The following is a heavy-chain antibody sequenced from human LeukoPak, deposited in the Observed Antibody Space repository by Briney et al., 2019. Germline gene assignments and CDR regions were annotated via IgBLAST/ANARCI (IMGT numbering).Heavy chain of an antibody. J-gene: IGHJ6*03. Sequence: PSETLSLTCAVYAGSFSGYYWSWIRQPPGKGLEWIGEINHSGSTNYNPSLKSRVTISVDTSKNQFSLKLSSVTAADTAVYYCARGERGNYYMDVWGKGTTVTVSS. CDR3: ARGERGNYYMDV. CDR1: AGSFSGYY. V-gene: IGHV4-34*01. D-gene: IGHD1-26*01. CDR2: INHSGST.